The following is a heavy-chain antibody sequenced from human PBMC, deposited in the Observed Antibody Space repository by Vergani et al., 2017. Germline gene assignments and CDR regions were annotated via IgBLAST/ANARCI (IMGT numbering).Heavy chain of an antibody. CDR3: ARPSYYYDSSGYFDY. CDR1: GYTFTSYY. CDR2: INPNGGST. Sequence: QVQLVQSGAEVKKPGVSVKVSCKASGYTFTSYYIHWVRQAPGQGLEWMGIINPNGGSTSYAQKFQGRVTMTRDTSTSTVYMELSSLRSEDTAVYYCARPSYYYDSSGYFDYWGQGTLVTVSS. V-gene: IGHV1-46*01. J-gene: IGHJ4*02. D-gene: IGHD3-22*01.